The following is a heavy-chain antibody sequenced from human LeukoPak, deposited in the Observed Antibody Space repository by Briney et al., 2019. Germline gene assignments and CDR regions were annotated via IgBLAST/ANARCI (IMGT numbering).Heavy chain of an antibody. D-gene: IGHD6-13*01. Sequence: SETLSLTCTVSGGSISSSSYYWGWIRQPPGKGLEWIGSIYYSGSTCYNPSLKSRVTISVDTSKNQFSLKLTSVTAADTAVYYCARGRLAAAPYFDYWGQGTLVTVSS. CDR2: IYYSGST. CDR1: GGSISSSSYY. V-gene: IGHV4-39*07. CDR3: ARGRLAAAPYFDY. J-gene: IGHJ4*02.